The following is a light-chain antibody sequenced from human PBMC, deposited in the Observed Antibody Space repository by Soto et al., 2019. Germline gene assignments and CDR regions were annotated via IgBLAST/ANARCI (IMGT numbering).Light chain of an antibody. CDR2: EVS. J-gene: IGLJ1*01. CDR3: SSYTNSTTYV. V-gene: IGLV2-14*01. Sequence: QSALTQPASVSGSPGQSITISCTGTRSDVGGYKYVSWYQQRPGKAPKLIIYEVSNRPSGISNRFSGSKSGNTASLTISGLQAEDEADYWCSSYTNSTTYVFGTGTQLTVL. CDR1: RSDVGGYKY.